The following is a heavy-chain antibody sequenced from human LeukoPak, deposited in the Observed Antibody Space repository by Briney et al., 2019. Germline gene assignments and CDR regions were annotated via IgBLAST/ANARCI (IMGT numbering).Heavy chain of an antibody. CDR1: GGSISGHY. J-gene: IGHJ4*02. CDR2: IHYSGRT. CDR3: VRENYFDK. Sequence: SETPSLTRTVSGGSISGHYWGWIRQPPGKGLEWIGYIHYSGRTDYKPSLRSRLTLSLDTSRNRFSLKLRTVSAADTAVYYCVRENYFDKWGRGTLVTVSS. V-gene: IGHV4-59*11.